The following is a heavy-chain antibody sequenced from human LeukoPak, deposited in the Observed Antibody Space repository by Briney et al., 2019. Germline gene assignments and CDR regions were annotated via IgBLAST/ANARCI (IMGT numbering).Heavy chain of an antibody. CDR2: IKSKSNGGTT. CDR3: VADLPGTNSPYFDY. CDR1: GFTFSAAW. J-gene: IGHJ4*02. V-gene: IGHV3-15*01. D-gene: IGHD4/OR15-4a*01. Sequence: GGSLRLSCAASGFTFSAAWMNWVRQAPGKGLEWVGRIKSKSNGGTTDFAAPGRDRCTSARDDSTNTLNMQMDSLRNEATAVYYCVADLPGTNSPYFDYWGQGTLVTVSS.